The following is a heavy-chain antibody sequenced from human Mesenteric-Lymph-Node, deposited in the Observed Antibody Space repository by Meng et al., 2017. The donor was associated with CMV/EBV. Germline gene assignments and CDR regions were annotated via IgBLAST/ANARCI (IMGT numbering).Heavy chain of an antibody. J-gene: IGHJ5*02. Sequence: GSISSSNWWSWVRQPPGKGLEWIGEIYHSGSTSYNPSLKSRVTISVDKSKNQFSLKLSSVTAADTAVYYCARVVGIAAAGTSGWFDPWGQGTLVTVSS. CDR3: ARVVGIAAAGTSGWFDP. D-gene: IGHD6-13*01. V-gene: IGHV4-4*02. CDR2: IYHSGST. CDR1: GSISSSNW.